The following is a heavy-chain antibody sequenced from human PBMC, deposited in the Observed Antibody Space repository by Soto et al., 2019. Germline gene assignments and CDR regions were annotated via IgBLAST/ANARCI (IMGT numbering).Heavy chain of an antibody. Sequence: GGSLRLSCAASGFTFSNAWMSWVRQAPGKGLEWVGRIKSKTEGGTTDYAAPVKGRFTISRDDSKTTLYLQMNSLKTEDTAVYYCTTDKYYDSSGYYFYWGQGTLVTVSS. CDR3: TTDKYYDSSGYYFY. CDR1: GFTFSNAW. CDR2: IKSKTEGGTT. D-gene: IGHD3-22*01. J-gene: IGHJ4*02. V-gene: IGHV3-15*01.